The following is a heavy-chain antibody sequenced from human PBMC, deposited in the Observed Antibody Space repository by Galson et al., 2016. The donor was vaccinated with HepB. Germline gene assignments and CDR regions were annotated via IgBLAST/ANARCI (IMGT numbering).Heavy chain of an antibody. J-gene: IGHJ4*02. CDR1: GGSIRSNNW. V-gene: IGHV4-4*02. Sequence: SETLSLTCAVSGGSIRSNNWWTWVRQSPGKGLEWIGEVYHSGSANYNPSLKSRVTISVDKSKNQFSLNLNSVTAADTAVYYCAKLLYSFSLGGHWGQGTLVTVSS. D-gene: IGHD2-15*01. CDR3: AKLLYSFSLGGH. CDR2: VYHSGSA.